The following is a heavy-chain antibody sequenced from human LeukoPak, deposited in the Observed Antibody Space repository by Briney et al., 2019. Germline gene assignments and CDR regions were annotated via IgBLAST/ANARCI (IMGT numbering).Heavy chain of an antibody. Sequence: GGSLRLSCAASGFTVSSNYMSWIRQAPGKGLEWVSYISSSGSTKYYADSVEGRFTISRDSAKNSLYLQMNSLRAEDTAVYYCARGALRGVITPYFDYWGQGTLVTVSS. J-gene: IGHJ4*02. CDR2: ISSSGSTK. D-gene: IGHD3-10*01. CDR3: ARGALRGVITPYFDY. V-gene: IGHV3-11*04. CDR1: GFTVSSNY.